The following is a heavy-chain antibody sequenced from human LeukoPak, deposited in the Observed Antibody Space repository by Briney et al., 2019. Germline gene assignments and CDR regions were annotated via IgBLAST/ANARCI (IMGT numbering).Heavy chain of an antibody. CDR1: GGSFTGYY. V-gene: IGHV4-34*01. CDR3: ARGVLSDY. J-gene: IGHJ4*02. D-gene: IGHD2/OR15-2a*01. Sequence: SEALSLTCAVSGGSFTGYYWSWIRQSPGRGLEWIGEINHSGSANYNPSLKSRVTISVDTSENKFSLILRSVTAADTAVYYCARGVLSDYWGQGTLVTVSS. CDR2: INHSGSA.